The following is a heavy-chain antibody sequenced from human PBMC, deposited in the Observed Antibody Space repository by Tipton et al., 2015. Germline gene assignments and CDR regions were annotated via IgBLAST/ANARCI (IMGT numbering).Heavy chain of an antibody. CDR1: GGSMTIGDHS. CDR3: VRDAVVTHYYYYGMDV. V-gene: IGHV4-30-4*01. CDR2: ISGSANT. Sequence: TLSLTCNVSGGSMTIGDHSWTWIRQPPGKGLEWIGFISGSANTSYSASLKSRVTISMNASKKQFALKLTSVTAADTAVYYCVRDAVVTHYYYYGMDVWGQGTTVTVSS. D-gene: IGHD4-23*01. J-gene: IGHJ6*02.